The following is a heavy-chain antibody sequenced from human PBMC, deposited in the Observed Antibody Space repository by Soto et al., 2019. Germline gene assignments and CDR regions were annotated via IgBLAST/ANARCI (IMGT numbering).Heavy chain of an antibody. J-gene: IGHJ5*02. V-gene: IGHV4-61*01. CDR2: MYYSGST. CDR1: GGSVSSGSYY. D-gene: IGHD3-10*01. Sequence: PSETLSLTCTVSGGSVSSGSYYWSWIRQPPGKGLEWIGYMYYSGSTNYNPSLKSRVTISVDTSKNQFSPKLSSVTAADTAVYYCARDWTSYPGSYTNWFDPWGQGTLVTVSS. CDR3: ARDWTSYPGSYTNWFDP.